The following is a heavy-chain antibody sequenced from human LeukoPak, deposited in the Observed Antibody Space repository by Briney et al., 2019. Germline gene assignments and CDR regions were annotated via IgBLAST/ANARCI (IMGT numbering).Heavy chain of an antibody. CDR3: TRERISGIAAFDY. V-gene: IGHV3-33*01. D-gene: IGHD6-13*01. CDR1: GFTFSNYG. CDR2: IWYDGINK. Sequence: PGGSLRLSCAASGFTFSNYGMHWVHQAPGKGPEWVTVIWYDGINKFHADSVRGRFTISRDNSKNTVYLQMNSLRAEDTAVYYCTRERISGIAAFDYWGQGTLVTVSS. J-gene: IGHJ4*02.